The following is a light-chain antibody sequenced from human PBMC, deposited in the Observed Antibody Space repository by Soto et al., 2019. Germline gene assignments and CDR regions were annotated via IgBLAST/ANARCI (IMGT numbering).Light chain of an antibody. V-gene: IGLV1-40*01. Sequence: QSVLTQPPSVSGAPGQRVTISCTGSSSNIAAGYDVHWYQQLPGTAPKLLIYGNSNRPSGVPDRFSGSKSGTSTSLAITGLQAEDEADYYCQSYDRSLSGYVVFGGGSKLTVL. CDR3: QSYDRSLSGYVV. CDR1: SSNIAAGYD. J-gene: IGLJ2*01. CDR2: GNS.